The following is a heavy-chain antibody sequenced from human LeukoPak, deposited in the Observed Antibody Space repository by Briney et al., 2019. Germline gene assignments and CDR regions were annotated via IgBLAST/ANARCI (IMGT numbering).Heavy chain of an antibody. CDR1: GYSISSGYY. CDR3: AREGEVTVFDH. V-gene: IGHV4-38-2*02. CDR2: IYHSGSS. Sequence: SETLSLTCTVSGYSISSGYYWGWIRQPPGKGLEWIGSIYHSGSSYYNPSLKSRVTISVDTSKNQFSLKLSSVTAADTAVYYCAREGEVTVFDHWGQGTLVTVSS. J-gene: IGHJ4*02. D-gene: IGHD2-21*02.